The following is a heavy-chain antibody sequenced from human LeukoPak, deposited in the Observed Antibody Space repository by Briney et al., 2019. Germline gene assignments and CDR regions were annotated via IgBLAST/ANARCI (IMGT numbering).Heavy chain of an antibody. D-gene: IGHD5-12*01. CDR1: GYSISSGYY. CDR3: ARDREGDSGYDYGEDY. V-gene: IGHV4-38-2*02. J-gene: IGHJ4*02. CDR2: IYHSGST. Sequence: MASETLSLTCAVSGYSISSGYYWGWIRQPPGQGLEWIGSIYHSGSTYYNPSLKSRVTISVDTSKNQFSLKLSSVTAADTAVYYCARDREGDSGYDYGEDYWGQGTLVTVSS.